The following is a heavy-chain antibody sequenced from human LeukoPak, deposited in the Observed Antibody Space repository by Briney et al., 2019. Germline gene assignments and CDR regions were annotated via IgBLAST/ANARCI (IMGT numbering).Heavy chain of an antibody. V-gene: IGHV3-23*01. J-gene: IGHJ4*02. D-gene: IGHD5-18*01. CDR2: ISGSGGST. CDR3: AKEKSVGYSYGELDY. Sequence: PGRSLRLSCAASGFTFDDYAMSWVRQAPGKGLEWVSAISGSGGSTYYADSVKGRFTISRDNSKNTLYLQMNSLRAEDTAVYYCAKEKSVGYSYGELDYWGQGTLVTVSS. CDR1: GFTFDDYA.